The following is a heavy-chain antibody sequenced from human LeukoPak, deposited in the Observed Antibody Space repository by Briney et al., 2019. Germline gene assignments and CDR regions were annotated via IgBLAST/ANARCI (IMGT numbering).Heavy chain of an antibody. V-gene: IGHV3-9*01. CDR3: AKDINYSSYYYYGMDV. CDR1: GFTFDEYA. CDR2: ISWNSGYI. D-gene: IGHD4-11*01. J-gene: IGHJ6*02. Sequence: PGRSLRLSCAASGFTFDEYAMHWVRQAPGKGLEWVSGISWNSGYINYADSVKGRFTISRDNAKNSVYLQMNSLRTEDTALYYCAKDINYSSYYYYGMDVWGQGTTVTVSS.